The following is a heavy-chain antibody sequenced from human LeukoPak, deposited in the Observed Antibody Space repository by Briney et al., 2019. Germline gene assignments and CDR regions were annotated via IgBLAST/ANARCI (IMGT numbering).Heavy chain of an antibody. CDR3: AKGGEDYYYMDV. J-gene: IGHJ6*03. CDR2: IRSKANNYAT. D-gene: IGHD2-15*01. CDR1: GFTFSGSA. Sequence: GGSLRLSCAASGFTFSGSAMHWVRQASGKGLEWVGRIRSKANNYATAYAASVKGRFTISRDDSKNTAYLQMNSLRAEDTAVYYCAKGGEDYYYMDVWGKGTTVTISS. V-gene: IGHV3-73*01.